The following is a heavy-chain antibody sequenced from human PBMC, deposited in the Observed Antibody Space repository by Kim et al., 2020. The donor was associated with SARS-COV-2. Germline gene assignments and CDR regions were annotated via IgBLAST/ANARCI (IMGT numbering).Heavy chain of an antibody. D-gene: IGHD4-17*01. Sequence: GGSLRLSCAASGFTVSSNYMSWVRQAPGKGLEWVSVIYSGGSTYYADSVKGRFTISRDNSKNTLYLQMNSLRAEDTAVYYCARALDLWPNYGDYFDYWGQGTLVTVSS. CDR2: IYSGGST. CDR1: GFTVSSNY. J-gene: IGHJ4*02. V-gene: IGHV3-66*01. CDR3: ARALDLWPNYGDYFDY.